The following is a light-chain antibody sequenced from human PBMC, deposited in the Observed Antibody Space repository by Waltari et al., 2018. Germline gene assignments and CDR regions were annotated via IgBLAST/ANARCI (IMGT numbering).Light chain of an antibody. CDR2: DTS. CDR1: QSLSNY. Sequence: DIVLTQSPATLSLSRGERATLSCRASQSLSNYLAWYQQKPGQAPRLLIYDTSNRATGIPARFSGSGFGTDFTLTISSLEPEDFAVYYCQQRRNWPLTFGGGTKVEIK. CDR3: QQRRNWPLT. J-gene: IGKJ4*01. V-gene: IGKV3-11*01.